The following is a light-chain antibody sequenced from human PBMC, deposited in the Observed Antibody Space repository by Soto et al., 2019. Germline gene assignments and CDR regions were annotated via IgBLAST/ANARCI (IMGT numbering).Light chain of an antibody. V-gene: IGKV3-11*01. CDR3: QQRSNWPQWT. CDR1: QSVPNNY. J-gene: IGKJ1*01. Sequence: IALTQSPGTLSLSPGDRATLSCRARQSVPNNYIAWYQQKPRQAPRLLIYGASNRATGIPARFSGSGSGTDFTLTISSLEPEDFAVYYCQQRSNWPQWTFGQGTKVEIK. CDR2: GAS.